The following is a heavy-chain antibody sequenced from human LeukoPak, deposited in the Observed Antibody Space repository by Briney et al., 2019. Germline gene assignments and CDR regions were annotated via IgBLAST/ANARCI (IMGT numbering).Heavy chain of an antibody. CDR2: VYHTGST. J-gene: IGHJ5*02. CDR3: ARVPGVYYDTLTGYGSGWFDP. Sequence: SETLSLTCAVYGGSFSGYYWSWIRQPPGKRLEWIGTVYHTGSTYYNPSLRSRAAISVDTSRNQFSLRLRSMTAADTAVYYCARVPGVYYDTLTGYGSGWFDPWGQGTLVTVPS. V-gene: IGHV4-34*01. CDR1: GGSFSGYY. D-gene: IGHD3-9*01.